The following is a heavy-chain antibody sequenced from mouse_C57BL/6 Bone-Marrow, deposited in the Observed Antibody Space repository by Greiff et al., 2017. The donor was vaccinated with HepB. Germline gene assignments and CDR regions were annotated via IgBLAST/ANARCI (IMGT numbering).Heavy chain of an antibody. J-gene: IGHJ4*01. Sequence: QVQLQQPGAELVRPGTSVKLSCKASGYTFTSYWMHWVKQRPGQGLEWIGVIDPSDSYTNYNQKFKGKATLTVDTYSSTAYMQLSSLTSEDSAVYYCARGITTAMDYWGQGTSVTVSS. CDR2: IDPSDSYT. CDR3: ARGITTAMDY. D-gene: IGHD2-4*01. CDR1: GYTFTSYW. V-gene: IGHV1-59*01.